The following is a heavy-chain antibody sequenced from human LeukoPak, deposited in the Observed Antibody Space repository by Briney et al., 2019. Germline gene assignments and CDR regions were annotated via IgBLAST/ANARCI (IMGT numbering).Heavy chain of an antibody. D-gene: IGHD3-10*01. J-gene: IGHJ5*01. CDR2: INPNSGGT. CDR1: GYTFTGYY. V-gene: IGHV1-2*02. Sequence: GASVKVSCKASGYTFTGYYMHWVRQAPGQGLEWMGWINPNSGGTNYAQKFQGRVTMTRDTSISTAYMELSRLRSDDTAVYYCASTGITMVRGVIISWFDSWGQGTLVTVSS. CDR3: ASTGITMVRGVIISWFDS.